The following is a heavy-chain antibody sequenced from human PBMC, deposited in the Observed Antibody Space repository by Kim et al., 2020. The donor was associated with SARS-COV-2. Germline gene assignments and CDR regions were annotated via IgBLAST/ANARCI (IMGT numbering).Heavy chain of an antibody. CDR2: IKSKTDGGTT. D-gene: IGHD3-10*01. CDR1: GFTFSNAW. CDR3: TTVLMVRVVLHDY. Sequence: GGSLRLSCAASGFTFSNAWMSWVRQAPGKGLEWVGRIKSKTDGGTTDYAAPVKGRFTISRDDSKNTLYLQMNSLKTEDTAVYYCTTVLMVRVVLHDYWGQGTLVTVSS. V-gene: IGHV3-15*01. J-gene: IGHJ4*02.